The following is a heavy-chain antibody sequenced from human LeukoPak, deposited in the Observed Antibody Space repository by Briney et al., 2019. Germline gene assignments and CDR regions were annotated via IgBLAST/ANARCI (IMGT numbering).Heavy chain of an antibody. Sequence: ASVKVSCKASGYTFTSYGISWARQAPGQGLEWMGWISAYNGNTNYAQKLQGRVTMTTDTSTSTAYMELRSLRSDDTAVYYCARDQSFQDYYYDSSGYYSMGAFDIWGQGTMVTVSS. J-gene: IGHJ3*02. CDR2: ISAYNGNT. CDR1: GYTFTSYG. V-gene: IGHV1-18*01. D-gene: IGHD3-22*01. CDR3: ARDQSFQDYYYDSSGYYSMGAFDI.